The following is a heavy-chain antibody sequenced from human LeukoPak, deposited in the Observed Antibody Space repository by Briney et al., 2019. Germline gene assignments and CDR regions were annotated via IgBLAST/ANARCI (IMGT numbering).Heavy chain of an antibody. CDR2: ISDTGGNT. V-gene: IGHV3-23*01. CDR3: AKGRTNDY. D-gene: IGHD1/OR15-1a*01. Sequence: GGSLRLSCAASGFTFSTYAMSWVRQTPERGLEWVSAISDTGGNTFYADSVKGRFTISRDNSKNTLYLQMNSLRAEDTAIYYCAKGRTNDYWGQGTLVTVSS. CDR1: GFTFSTYA. J-gene: IGHJ4*02.